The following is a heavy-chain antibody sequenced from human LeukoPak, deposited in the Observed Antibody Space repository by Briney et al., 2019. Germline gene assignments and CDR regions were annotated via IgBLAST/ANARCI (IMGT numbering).Heavy chain of an antibody. CDR3: GRNSCRVYY. CDR1: GYTFTTSA. J-gene: IGHJ4*02. Sequence: VASVKVSCKASGYTFTTSAIIWVRQAPGQGLEWMGWISVYNGNTKYAQKLQGRVTMTTDTSTTTAYMELRSLRSDDTAVYYCGRNSCRVYYWGQGTMATVCS. D-gene: IGHD6-13*01. V-gene: IGHV1-18*01. CDR2: ISVYNGNT.